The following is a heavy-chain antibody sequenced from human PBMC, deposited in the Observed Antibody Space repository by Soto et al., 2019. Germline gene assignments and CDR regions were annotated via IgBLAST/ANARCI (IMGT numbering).Heavy chain of an antibody. D-gene: IGHD1-1*01. CDR2: IWYDESNK. CDR1: GFTFSNSG. J-gene: IGHJ3*02. V-gene: IGHV3-33*01. Sequence: QVQLVESGGGVVQPGRSLRLSCAASGFTFSNSGMHWVRQAPGKGLEWVAVIWYDESNKYYADSVKGRFTISRDNSKNTLYLQMNSVRAEDTAVYYCARDVGWNDADAFDIWGQGTMVTVSS. CDR3: ARDVGWNDADAFDI.